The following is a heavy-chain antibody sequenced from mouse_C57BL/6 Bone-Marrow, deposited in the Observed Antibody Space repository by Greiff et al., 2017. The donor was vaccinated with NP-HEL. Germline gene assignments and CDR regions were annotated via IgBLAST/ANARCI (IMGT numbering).Heavy chain of an antibody. V-gene: IGHV1-80*01. Sequence: GRRKKEGAELVKPGASVKISCKASGYAFSSYWMNWVKQRPGKGLEWIGQIYPGDGDTNYNGKFKGKATLTADKSSSTAYMQLSSLTSEDSAVYFCARCDYYGSSYRYFDVWGTGTTVTVSS. CDR1: GYAFSSYW. J-gene: IGHJ1*03. D-gene: IGHD1-1*01. CDR3: ARCDYYGSSYRYFDV. CDR2: IYPGDGDT.